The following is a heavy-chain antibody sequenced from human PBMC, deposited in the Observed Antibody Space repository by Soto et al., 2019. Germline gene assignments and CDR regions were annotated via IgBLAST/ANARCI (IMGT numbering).Heavy chain of an antibody. V-gene: IGHV3-15*01. CDR1: GITFSKAW. J-gene: IGHJ6*02. CDR3: TTNFYSDYGMDV. CDR2: IKSKSDGGTT. Sequence: EVQLVESGGGLVKPGGSLRLSCAASGITFSKAWMNWVGQSPGKGLEWVGRIKSKSDGGTTDYAAPVKGRFTISRDDSKNTLCLQMNSLKTEDTAVYYCTTNFYSDYGMDVWGQGTTVTVSS. D-gene: IGHD4-4*01.